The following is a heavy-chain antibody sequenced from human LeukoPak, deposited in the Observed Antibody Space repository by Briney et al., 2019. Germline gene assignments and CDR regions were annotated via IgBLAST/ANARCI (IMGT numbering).Heavy chain of an antibody. CDR2: MYSTGST. Sequence: SETLSLTCTVSGGSISSYYLSWIRQTAGKGLEWIGRMYSTGSTNYNPSLKSRVTMSVDTSKNHFSLKLSSVTAADTAVYYCASSPTYYYGWGSYEYLGQGTLVTVSS. J-gene: IGHJ4*02. V-gene: IGHV4-4*07. CDR3: ASSPTYYYGWGSYEY. CDR1: GGSISSYY. D-gene: IGHD3-10*01.